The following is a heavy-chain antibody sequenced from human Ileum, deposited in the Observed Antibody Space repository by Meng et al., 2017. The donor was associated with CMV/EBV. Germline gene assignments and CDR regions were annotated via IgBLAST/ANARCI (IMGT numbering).Heavy chain of an antibody. J-gene: IGHJ6*02. CDR1: GFIFSDYW. V-gene: IGHV3-7*01. D-gene: IGHD6-19*01. CDR2: INPGGGEK. Sequence: GGSLRLSCAASGFIFSDYWMSWVRQTPGKGLEWVANINPGGGEKYYVDSVKGRFTISRDNSKNSLYLQMNSLRAEDTAVYYCATGKAVAGKSYYYYGMDVWGQGTTVTVSS. CDR3: ATGKAVAGKSYYYYGMDV.